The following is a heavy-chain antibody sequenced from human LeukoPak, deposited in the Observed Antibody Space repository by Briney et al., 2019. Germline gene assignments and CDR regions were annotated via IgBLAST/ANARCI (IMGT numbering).Heavy chain of an antibody. J-gene: IGHJ4*02. Sequence: SVKVSCKASGFTFTSSAMQWVRQARGQRLEWIGWIVVGSGNTNYARKFQERVTITRDMSTSTAYMELSSLRSDDTAVYYCARSYGLGGNYFDYWGQGTLVTVSS. CDR2: IVVGSGNT. CDR3: ARSYGLGGNYFDY. V-gene: IGHV1-58*02. D-gene: IGHD3-16*01. CDR1: GFTFTSSA.